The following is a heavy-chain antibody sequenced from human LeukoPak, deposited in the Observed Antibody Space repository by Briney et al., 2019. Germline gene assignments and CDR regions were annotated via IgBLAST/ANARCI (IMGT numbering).Heavy chain of an antibody. CDR1: GGTFSSYA. CDR3: ARALPRITMVRGVRNWFDP. Sequence: ASVKVSCKASGGTFSSYAISWVRQAPGQGLEWMGGIIPIFGTANYAQKFQGRVTITADKSTSTAYMELSRLRSDDTAVYYCARALPRITMVRGVRNWFDPWGQGTLVTVSS. D-gene: IGHD3-10*01. J-gene: IGHJ5*02. V-gene: IGHV1-69*06. CDR2: IIPIFGTA.